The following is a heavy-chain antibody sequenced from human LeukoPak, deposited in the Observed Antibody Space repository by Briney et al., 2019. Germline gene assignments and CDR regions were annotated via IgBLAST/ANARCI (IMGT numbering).Heavy chain of an antibody. CDR2: ISSSSRYI. CDR1: GFTFSSYT. V-gene: IGHV3-21*01. CDR3: ARETYYSMDV. J-gene: IGHJ6*02. Sequence: GSLRLSCVASGFTFSSYTMNCVRQAPGKGLEWVSSISSSSRYIYYAFSAKGRFPISRATAQHSMYLQMSSLRAEDTAVYYCARETYYSMDVWGQGTTVTVSS.